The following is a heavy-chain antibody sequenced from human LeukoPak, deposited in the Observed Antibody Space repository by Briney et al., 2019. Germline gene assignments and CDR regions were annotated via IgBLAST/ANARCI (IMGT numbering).Heavy chain of an antibody. V-gene: IGHV4-59*01. Sequence: SETLSLTCTVPGGSISSYYWSWIRQPPGKGLEWIGYIYYSGSTNYNPSLKSRVTISVDTSKNQFSLKLSSVTAADTAVYYCARAPRITMIVVPSTGAFDIWGQGTMVTVSS. CDR2: IYYSGST. CDR1: GGSISSYY. CDR3: ARAPRITMIVVPSTGAFDI. D-gene: IGHD3-22*01. J-gene: IGHJ3*02.